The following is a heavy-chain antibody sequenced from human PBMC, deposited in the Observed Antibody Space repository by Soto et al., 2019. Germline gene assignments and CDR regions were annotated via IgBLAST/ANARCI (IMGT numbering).Heavy chain of an antibody. V-gene: IGHV1-69*04. D-gene: IGHD6-13*01. J-gene: IGHJ4*02. CDR1: GGTFSSYT. CDR3: ARDLRSWQQLAPDDY. CDR2: IIPILGIA. Sequence: SVKVSCKASGGTFSSYTISWVRQAPGQGLEWMGRIIPILGIANYAQKFQGRVTITADKSTSTAYMELSSLRSEDTAVYYCARDLRSWQQLAPDDYWGQGTLVTVSS.